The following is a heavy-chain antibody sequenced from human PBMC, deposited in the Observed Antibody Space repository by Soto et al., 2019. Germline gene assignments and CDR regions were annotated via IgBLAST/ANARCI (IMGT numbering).Heavy chain of an antibody. CDR2: ISGSGGST. CDR3: ALHGLSGERYFDY. D-gene: IGHD3-16*01. CDR1: GFTFSSYV. Sequence: EVQLLESGGGLVQPGGSLRLSCAASGFTFSSYVMSWVRQAPGKGLEWVSAISGSGGSTYYADSVKGRFTISRDNSKNTLYLQMNSLRAEDTAVYYCALHGLSGERYFDYWGQGTLVTVSS. V-gene: IGHV3-23*01. J-gene: IGHJ4*02.